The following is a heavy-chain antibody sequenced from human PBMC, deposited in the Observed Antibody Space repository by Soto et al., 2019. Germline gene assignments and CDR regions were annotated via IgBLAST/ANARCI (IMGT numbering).Heavy chain of an antibody. V-gene: IGHV3-33*01. CDR1: GFTFSSYG. CDR3: ARDGVRRDRSWPGLDY. D-gene: IGHD6-13*01. CDR2: IWYDGSNK. J-gene: IGHJ4*02. Sequence: QVQLVESGGGVVQPGRSLRLSCAASGFTFSSYGMHWVRQAPGKGLEWVAVIWYDGSNKYYADSVKGRFTISRDNSKNTLYLQMNSLRAEDTAVYYCARDGVRRDRSWPGLDYWGQGTLVTVSS.